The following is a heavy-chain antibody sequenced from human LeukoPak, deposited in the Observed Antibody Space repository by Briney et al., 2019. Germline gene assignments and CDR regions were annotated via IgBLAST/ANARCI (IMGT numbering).Heavy chain of an antibody. Sequence: GGTLRLSCEASSFTFSDYGMSWVRQAPGKGLEWVAGISGSGGSTYYADSVKGRFTISRDNSKNTLYLQMNSLRAEDTAVYYCAKLVAVAGRNYWGQGTLVTVSS. CDR1: SFTFSDYG. D-gene: IGHD6-19*01. CDR3: AKLVAVAGRNY. CDR2: ISGSGGST. V-gene: IGHV3-23*01. J-gene: IGHJ4*02.